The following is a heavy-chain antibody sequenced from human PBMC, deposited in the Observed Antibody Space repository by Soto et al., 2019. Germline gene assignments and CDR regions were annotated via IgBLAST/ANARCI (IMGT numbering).Heavy chain of an antibody. Sequence: QVQLQESGPGLVKPSGTLSLTCTISGGSISSSNWWSWVRQPPGKGLERIGEIYHSGKTNYNPSLASRVAISVPTSTSQSSLTLTPVTAAATAVSSCARLAGYGYWAHGTLVSVSS. J-gene: IGHJ4*01. D-gene: IGHD3-16*01. CDR3: ARLAGYGY. CDR2: IYHSGKT. CDR1: GGSISSSNW. V-gene: IGHV4-4*02.